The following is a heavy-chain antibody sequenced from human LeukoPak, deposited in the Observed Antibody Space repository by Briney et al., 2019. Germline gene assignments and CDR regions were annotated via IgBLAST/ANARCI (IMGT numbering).Heavy chain of an antibody. V-gene: IGHV4-34*01. D-gene: IGHD6-13*01. Sequence: SETLSLTCAVYGGSFSGYYWSWIRQPPGKGLEWIGEINHSGSTNYNPSLKSRVTISVDTSKNQFPLKLSSVTAADTAVYYCARYPASSIAAAGIRSWGQGTLVTVSS. J-gene: IGHJ4*02. CDR1: GGSFSGYY. CDR3: ARYPASSIAAAGIRS. CDR2: INHSGST.